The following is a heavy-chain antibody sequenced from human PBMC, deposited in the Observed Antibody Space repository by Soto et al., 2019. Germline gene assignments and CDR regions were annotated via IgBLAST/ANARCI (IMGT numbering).Heavy chain of an antibody. J-gene: IGHJ4*02. CDR3: AKLWGSGWLFDN. D-gene: IGHD6-19*01. Sequence: GGSLRLSCAASGFTFSTYAMSWVRQAPGKGLEWVSFISGSGGTTYYADSVKGRFTISRDNSKNTLYLQMNSLRAGDTAVYYCAKLWGSGWLFDNWGQGTLVTVSS. V-gene: IGHV3-23*01. CDR2: ISGSGGTT. CDR1: GFTFSTYA.